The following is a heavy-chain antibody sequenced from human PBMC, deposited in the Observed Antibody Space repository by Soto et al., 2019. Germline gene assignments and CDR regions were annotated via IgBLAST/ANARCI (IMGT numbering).Heavy chain of an antibody. D-gene: IGHD4-4*01. J-gene: IGHJ4*02. CDR1: GFTFSSYA. V-gene: IGHV3-23*01. CDR3: AKERTVNTADFDY. CDR2: IRGSGGNT. Sequence: EVQLLESGGGLVQPGGSLRLSCAASGFTFSSYAMSWVRQAPGKGLEWVSSIRGSGGNTYYADSVKGRFTISGDNSKNTLYLQMSSLRVEDTAVYYCAKERTVNTADFDYWGQGTLVTVSS.